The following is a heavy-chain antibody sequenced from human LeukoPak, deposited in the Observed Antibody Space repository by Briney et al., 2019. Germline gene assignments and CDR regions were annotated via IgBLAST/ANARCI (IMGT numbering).Heavy chain of an antibody. CDR2: IDGPSDSI. Sequence: GGSLRLSCAAFGFIFSKYAMEWVRQAPGKGLEWVSSIDGPSDSIYYADSVKGRFTISRDDAKNSVYLQMNSLRAEDTGIYYCARLVCTTIPCYGKFYFDYWGQGTLVPVAS. D-gene: IGHD1-1*01. J-gene: IGHJ4*02. CDR3: ARLVCTTIPCYGKFYFDY. V-gene: IGHV3-21*06. CDR1: GFIFSKYA.